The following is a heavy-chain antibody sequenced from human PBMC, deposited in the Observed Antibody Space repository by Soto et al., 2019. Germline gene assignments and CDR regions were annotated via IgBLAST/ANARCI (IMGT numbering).Heavy chain of an antibody. V-gene: IGHV1-69*01. CDR3: ARRSVSHSNAFDF. CDR1: GGTFRNLA. J-gene: IGHJ3*01. D-gene: IGHD2-15*01. CDR2: FIPIIGGG. Sequence: QVQLVQSGAEVKEPGSSVKVSCKASGGTFRNLAINWVRQAPGQGLEWMGGFIPIIGGGINAQKFQGRVTITSDESTSTAYTELSSLKSEDTAMYFCARRSVSHSNAFDFWGQGTMVTVSS.